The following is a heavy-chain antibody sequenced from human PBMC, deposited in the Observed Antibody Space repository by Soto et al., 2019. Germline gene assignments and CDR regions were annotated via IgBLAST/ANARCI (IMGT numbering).Heavy chain of an antibody. J-gene: IGHJ4*02. CDR2: MNPNSGNT. D-gene: IGHD3-3*02. V-gene: IGHV1-8*01. CDR1: GYTFTSYD. Sequence: QVQLVQSGAEVKKPGASVKVSCKASGYTFTSYDINWVRQATGQGLEWMGWMNPNSGNTGYAQKFQGRVTMTRNTSISTANMELSSLTSEDTAVYYCARERGASNPFDYWGQGTLVTVSS. CDR3: ARERGASNPFDY.